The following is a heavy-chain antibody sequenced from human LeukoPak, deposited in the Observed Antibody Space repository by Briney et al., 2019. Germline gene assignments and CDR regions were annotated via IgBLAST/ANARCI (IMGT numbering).Heavy chain of an antibody. CDR3: ARDTPPDY. J-gene: IGHJ4*02. Sequence: SETLSLTCSVSGGSISSYYWSWIRQPPGKGLEWIGYIYYSGSTNYNPSLKSRVTISVDTSKNQFSLKLSSVTAADTAVYYCARDTPPDYWGQGTLVTVSS. V-gene: IGHV4-59*01. CDR1: GGSISSYY. CDR2: IYYSGST.